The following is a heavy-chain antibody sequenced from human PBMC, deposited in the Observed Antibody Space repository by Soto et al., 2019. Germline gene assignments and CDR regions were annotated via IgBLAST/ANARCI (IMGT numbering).Heavy chain of an antibody. D-gene: IGHD6-13*01. CDR1: GYSFSSSW. CDR3: ARHAGNSWKGDYFDY. CDR2: IDPNDSQT. Sequence: ESLKISCQASGYSFSSSWIGWVRQTPGKGLEWMGIIDPNDSQTIYSPSFQGQVTISADKSIDTAYLQWSSLKTSDTAMYYCARHAGNSWKGDYFDYWGQGALVTVSS. V-gene: IGHV5-51*01. J-gene: IGHJ4*02.